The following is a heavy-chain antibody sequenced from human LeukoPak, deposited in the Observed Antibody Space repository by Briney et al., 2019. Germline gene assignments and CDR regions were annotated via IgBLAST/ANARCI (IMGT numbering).Heavy chain of an antibody. V-gene: IGHV4-61*01. Sequence: SETLSLTCTVSGGSVSSGSDYWSWIRQPPGKGLEWIGYIYYSGSTNYNPSLKSRVTISVDTSKNQFSLKLSSVTAADTAVYYCARDTSGWLYFDYWGQGTLVTVSS. CDR3: ARDTSGWLYFDY. D-gene: IGHD6-19*01. CDR1: GGSVSSGSDY. CDR2: IYYSGST. J-gene: IGHJ4*02.